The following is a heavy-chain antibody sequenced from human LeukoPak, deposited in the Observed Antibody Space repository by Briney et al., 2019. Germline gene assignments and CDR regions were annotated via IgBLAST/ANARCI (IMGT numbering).Heavy chain of an antibody. CDR3: AREGMYYDSSGYPDY. V-gene: IGHV1-2*02. J-gene: IGHJ4*02. Sequence: ASVKVSCKASGYTFTGYYMHWVRQAPGQGLEWMGWINPNSGGTNYAQKFQGRVTMTRDTSISTAYMELSRLRSDDTAVYYCAREGMYYDSSGYPDYGGQGTLVTVSS. D-gene: IGHD3-22*01. CDR2: INPNSGGT. CDR1: GYTFTGYY.